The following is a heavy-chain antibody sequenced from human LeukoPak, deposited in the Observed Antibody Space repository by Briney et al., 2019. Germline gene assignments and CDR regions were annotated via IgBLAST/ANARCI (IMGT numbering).Heavy chain of an antibody. CDR3: AREPAAIGAFDY. J-gene: IGHJ4*02. CDR1: GFTFDDYA. Sequence: GGSLRLSCAASGFTFDDYAMHWVRQAPGKGLEWVSGISWNSGSIGYADSVKGRFTISRDNAKNSLYLQMNSLRAEDMALYYCAREPAAIGAFDYWGQGTLVTASS. CDR2: ISWNSGSI. V-gene: IGHV3-9*03. D-gene: IGHD2-2*02.